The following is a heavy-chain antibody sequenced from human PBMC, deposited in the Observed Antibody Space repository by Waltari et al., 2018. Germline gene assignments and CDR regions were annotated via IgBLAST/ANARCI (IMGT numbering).Heavy chain of an antibody. V-gene: IGHV4-34*01. Sequence: VQLQQWGAGLLKPSETLSLTCAVYGGSFSGYYWSWIRQPPGKGLEWIGEINHSGSTNYNPSLKSRVTISVDTSKNQFSLKLSSVTAADTAVYYCARSLLMITFGGVIAPFDYWGQGTLVTVSS. CDR1: GGSFSGYY. CDR3: ARSLLMITFGGVIAPFDY. CDR2: INHSGST. D-gene: IGHD3-16*02. J-gene: IGHJ4*02.